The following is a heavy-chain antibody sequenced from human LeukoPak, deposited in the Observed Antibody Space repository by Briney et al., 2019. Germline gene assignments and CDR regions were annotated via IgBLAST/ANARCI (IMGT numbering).Heavy chain of an antibody. V-gene: IGHV4-59*08. Sequence: SETLSFTCTVSGGSISGYYWSWLRQPPGKGLEWVGYMYYSGSTNYNPSLKRGLTISIDKSENQFSLKLSSVPAAHTAVYYCAREYSSSSGRRAFDIWGQGTMVTVSS. CDR2: MYYSGST. CDR3: AREYSSSSGRRAFDI. J-gene: IGHJ3*02. D-gene: IGHD6-6*01. CDR1: GGSISGYY.